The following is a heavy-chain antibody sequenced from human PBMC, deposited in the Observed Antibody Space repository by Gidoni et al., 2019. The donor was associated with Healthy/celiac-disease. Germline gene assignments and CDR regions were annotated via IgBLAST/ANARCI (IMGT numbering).Heavy chain of an antibody. J-gene: IGHJ3*02. Sequence: QVQLPESGPGLVEPSETLSRTCTVSGGSVSSGSYYWRWIRQPPGKGLEWIGYSAYSGCTNYTPSLKSRVTISVYTSKNQSSLKLSSVTAADTAVYYCASVSTVPRTSAAGAFDIWGHVTMVTVSS. D-gene: IGHD6-19*01. CDR1: GGSVSSGSYY. CDR3: ASVSTVPRTSAAGAFDI. CDR2: SAYSGCT. V-gene: IGHV4-61*01.